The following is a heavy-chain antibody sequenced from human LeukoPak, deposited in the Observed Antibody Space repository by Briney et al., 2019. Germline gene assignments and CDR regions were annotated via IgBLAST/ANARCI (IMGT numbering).Heavy chain of an antibody. Sequence: GGSLRLSCAASGFTFSTFAMIWVRQPPGKGLEWVSSIFPSGGEIHYADSVRGRFTISRDNSKSTLSLQMNSLRAEDTAVYYCARSSDYGDILDYWGQGTLVTVSS. CDR3: ARSSDYGDILDY. CDR2: IFPSGGEI. D-gene: IGHD4-17*01. J-gene: IGHJ4*02. CDR1: GFTFSTFA. V-gene: IGHV3-23*01.